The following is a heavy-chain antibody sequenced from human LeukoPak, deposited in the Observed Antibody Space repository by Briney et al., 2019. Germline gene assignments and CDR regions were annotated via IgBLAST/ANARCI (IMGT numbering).Heavy chain of an antibody. CDR3: AKAPLIVVVVAAEMAYDY. D-gene: IGHD2-15*01. Sequence: GGSLRLSCAASGFTFRTYGMHWVRHAPGKGRVGVSRITSEGTSAYYADSVNGRFTLSRDNASITLYLQMDSLRADDTAVYYCAKAPLIVVVVAAEMAYDYCGQGTLVTVSS. CDR1: GFTFRTYG. J-gene: IGHJ4*02. V-gene: IGHV3-74*01. CDR2: ITSEGTSA.